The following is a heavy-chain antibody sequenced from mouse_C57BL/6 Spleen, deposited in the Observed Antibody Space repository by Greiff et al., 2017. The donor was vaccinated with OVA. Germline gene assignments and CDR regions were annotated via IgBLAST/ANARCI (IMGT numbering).Heavy chain of an antibody. J-gene: IGHJ3*01. CDR3: ACIAY. CDR2: IDPANGNT. CDR1: GFNFKNTY. Sequence: VHVKQSVAELVRPGASVKLSCTASGFNFKNTYMHWVKQRPEQGLEWIGSIDPANGNTKYHPKFQGKATLTADTSSNTAYLQLSSLTSEDTGNYCSACIAYWGQGTLVTVSA. V-gene: IGHV14-3*01.